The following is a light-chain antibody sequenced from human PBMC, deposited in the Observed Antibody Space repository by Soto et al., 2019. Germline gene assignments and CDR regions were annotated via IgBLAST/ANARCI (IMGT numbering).Light chain of an antibody. Sequence: EIVLTQSPVTLSLSPGEIATLSCRASQSVSSNLAWYQQKPGQAPRLLIYGASTRATGIPARFSGSGSGTEFTLTIGSLQSEDFAVYYCQKYNNWPVNFGGGTKVDIK. CDR1: QSVSSN. CDR2: GAS. J-gene: IGKJ4*01. V-gene: IGKV3-15*01. CDR3: QKYNNWPVN.